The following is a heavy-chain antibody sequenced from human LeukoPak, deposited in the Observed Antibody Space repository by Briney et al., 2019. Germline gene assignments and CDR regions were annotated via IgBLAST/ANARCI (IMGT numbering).Heavy chain of an antibody. J-gene: IGHJ4*02. CDR1: GFTFTRYG. CDR3: ARLPEYYYDSSGFDY. Sequence: GGSLRLSCAASGFTFTRYGMVWVRQAPGKGLEWVSYISGSTSAVYYADSVRGRFTISRDNAKSSLYLQMNSLRDDDTAVYYCARLPEYYYDSSGFDYWGQGTLVTVSS. CDR2: ISGSTSAV. D-gene: IGHD3-22*01. V-gene: IGHV3-48*02.